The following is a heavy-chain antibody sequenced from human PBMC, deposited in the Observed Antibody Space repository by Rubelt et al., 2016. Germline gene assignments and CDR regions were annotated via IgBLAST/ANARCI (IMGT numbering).Heavy chain of an antibody. CDR3: ARDPLPVRGVIMTPTH. CDR2: VSAYNGNT. V-gene: IGHV1-18*01. D-gene: IGHD3-10*01. Sequence: QVQLVQSGAEVKKPGASVKVSCKASGYTFTSYGISWVRQAPGQGLEWMGWVSAYNGNTNYAQKLQVRVTVTRERSTSTANMVLRRLRSDDTAVYYCARDPLPVRGVIMTPTHWGQGTLVTVSS. CDR1: GYTFTSYG. J-gene: IGHJ4*02.